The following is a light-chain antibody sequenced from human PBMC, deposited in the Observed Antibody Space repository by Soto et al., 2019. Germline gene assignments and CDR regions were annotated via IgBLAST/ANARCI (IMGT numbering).Light chain of an antibody. J-gene: IGLJ2*01. CDR2: EVS. V-gene: IGLV2-14*01. Sequence: QSVLTQPASVSGSPGQSITISCTGTSSDVGGYDYVSWYQQLPGKAPKVMIYEVSNRPSGVSDRFSGSKSGNTASLTISGLQPEDEGDYYCTSYRSSTTPVVFGGGTKLTVL. CDR1: SSDVGGYDY. CDR3: TSYRSSTTPVV.